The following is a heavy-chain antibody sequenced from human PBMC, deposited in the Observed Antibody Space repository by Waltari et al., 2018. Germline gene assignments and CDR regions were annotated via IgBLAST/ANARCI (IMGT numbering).Heavy chain of an antibody. J-gene: IGHJ6*02. CDR1: GFTFPHSH. Sequence: EELLVECGGSFVRRGGSVRLSCSASGFTFPHSHINWVRQAPGKGLEWVAHVDWDGTTTTHADSVKGRFTISRDNSKNSVYLQMTNLRHEDTASYYCARDGPYYYYGLDVWGQGTTVTVSS. CDR3: ARDGPYYYYGLDV. V-gene: IGHV3-20*04. CDR2: VDWDGTTT.